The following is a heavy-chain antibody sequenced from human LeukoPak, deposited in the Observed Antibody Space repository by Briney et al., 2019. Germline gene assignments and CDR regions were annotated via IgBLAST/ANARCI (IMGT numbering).Heavy chain of an antibody. J-gene: IGHJ4*02. V-gene: IGHV4-4*07. CDR3: ARDLGGLGKIDQ. Sequence: SETLSLTCTVSGGSISSYYWSWIRQPAGKGLEWIGRIYTSGSTNYNPSLKSRVIISVDASKNQFSLRLSSVTAADTAVYYCARDLGGLGKIDQWGQGTLVTISS. CDR2: IYTSGST. CDR1: GGSISSYY. D-gene: IGHD7-27*01.